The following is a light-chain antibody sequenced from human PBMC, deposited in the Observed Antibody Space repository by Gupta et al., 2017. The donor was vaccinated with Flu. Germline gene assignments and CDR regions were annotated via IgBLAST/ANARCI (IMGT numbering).Light chain of an antibody. CDR2: SNN. Sequence: QSVLTQPPSASGTPGPRVTISCSGSSSNIGSNTVNWYQQLPGTAPKLLIYSNNQRPSGVPDRFSGSKSGTSASLAISGLQSEDEADYYCAAWDDSLNVYVFGTGTKVTVL. CDR1: SSNIGSNT. CDR3: AAWDDSLNVYV. V-gene: IGLV1-44*01. J-gene: IGLJ1*01.